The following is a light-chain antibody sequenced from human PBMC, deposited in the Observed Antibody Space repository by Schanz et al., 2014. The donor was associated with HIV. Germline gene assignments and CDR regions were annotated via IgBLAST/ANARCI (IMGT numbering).Light chain of an antibody. V-gene: IGKV1-39*01. CDR3: QQSYSATPYT. CDR1: QSISTF. Sequence: DVQMTQSPSSLSASVGDRVTITCRASQSISTFLNWYQQKPGKAPKLLIHAASSLQSGVPSRFSGRGSGTHVTLTITSLQFDDFATYYCQQSYSATPYTFGQGTRLEIK. J-gene: IGKJ2*01. CDR2: AAS.